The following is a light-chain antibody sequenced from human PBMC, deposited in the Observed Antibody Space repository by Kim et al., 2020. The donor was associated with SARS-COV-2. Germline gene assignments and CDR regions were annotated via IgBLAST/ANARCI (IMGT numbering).Light chain of an antibody. CDR2: KAS. CDR1: QSFRNW. Sequence: SASIGDTVTSNCRASQSFRNWLAWFQQKPGRAPSVLIYKASNLETGVPSRFSGSGSETDFTLTIRNLQPEDIATYYCQQYNSSPYTFGQGTKLEI. V-gene: IGKV1-5*03. J-gene: IGKJ2*01. CDR3: QQYNSSPYT.